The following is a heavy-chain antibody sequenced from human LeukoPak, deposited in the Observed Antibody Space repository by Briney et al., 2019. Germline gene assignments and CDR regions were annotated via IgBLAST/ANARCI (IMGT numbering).Heavy chain of an antibody. V-gene: IGHV3-7*01. Sequence: GGSLRLSCAASGFTFSSYWMSWVRQAPGKGLEWVATIKQDGSERYYVDSVKGRFTISRDNAKNTLYLQMNSLRAEDTAVYYCARDKEDSSGFPLGYWGQGTLVTVSS. J-gene: IGHJ4*02. CDR1: GFTFSSYW. CDR2: IKQDGSER. CDR3: ARDKEDSSGFPLGY. D-gene: IGHD3-22*01.